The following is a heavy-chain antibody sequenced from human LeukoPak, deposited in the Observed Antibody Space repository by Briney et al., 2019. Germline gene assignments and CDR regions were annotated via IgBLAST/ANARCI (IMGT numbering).Heavy chain of an antibody. CDR1: GASISSSNW. V-gene: IGHV4-4*02. CDR3: ARYTSMIAFHARGFDI. J-gene: IGHJ3*02. CDR2: IYQSGST. Sequence: SETLSLTCAVSGASISSSNWWSWVRQSPGKGLEWIGEIYQSGSTNYNPSLKSRVTISVDKSKNQFSLKLSSVTAADTAVYYCARYTSMIAFHARGFDIWGQGTLVTVSS. D-gene: IGHD5-18*01.